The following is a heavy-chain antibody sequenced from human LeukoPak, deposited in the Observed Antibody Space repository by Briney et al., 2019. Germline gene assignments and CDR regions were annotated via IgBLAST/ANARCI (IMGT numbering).Heavy chain of an antibody. CDR3: ARDQTGFCSGSSCLGSTFDY. J-gene: IGHJ4*02. V-gene: IGHV3-30*04. D-gene: IGHD2-15*01. CDR1: GFTLSDYY. Sequence: GGSLRLSCAASGFTLSDYYMHWVRQAPGKGLEWVAFISYGGSNKYYADSGKGQFTYSRDNSKITLYLQMNSQRAEDTAVYYGARDQTGFCSGSSCLGSTFDYWGQGNLVPVSS. CDR2: ISYGGSNK.